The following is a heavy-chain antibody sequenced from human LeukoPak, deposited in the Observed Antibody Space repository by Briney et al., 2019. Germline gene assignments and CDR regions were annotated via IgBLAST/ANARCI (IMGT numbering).Heavy chain of an antibody. J-gene: IGHJ4*02. CDR2: IWYDGSNK. V-gene: IGHV3-33*01. CDR3: ARERGIAAAAAFDY. Sequence: GRSLRLSCAASGFTFSSYGMHWVRQAPGKGLEWVAVIWYDGSNKYYADSVKGRFTISRDNSKNTLYLQMNSLRGEDTAVYYCARERGIAAAAAFDYWGQGTLVTVSS. CDR1: GFTFSSYG. D-gene: IGHD6-13*01.